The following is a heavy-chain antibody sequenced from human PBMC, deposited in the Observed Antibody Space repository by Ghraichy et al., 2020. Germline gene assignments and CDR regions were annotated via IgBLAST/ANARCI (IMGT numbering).Heavy chain of an antibody. CDR2: ISGSGGST. CDR1: GFTFSSYA. Sequence: GGSLRLSCAASGFTFSSYAMSWVRQAPGKGLEWVSAISGSGGSTYYADSVKGRFTISRDNSKNTLYLQMNSLRAEDTAVYYCAKDPSRLPFCYYMDVWGKGTTVTVSS. V-gene: IGHV3-23*01. J-gene: IGHJ6*03. D-gene: IGHD3-16*01. CDR3: AKDPSRLPFCYYMDV.